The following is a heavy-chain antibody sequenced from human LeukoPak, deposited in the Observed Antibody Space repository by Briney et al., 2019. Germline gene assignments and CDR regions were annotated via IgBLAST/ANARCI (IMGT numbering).Heavy chain of an antibody. D-gene: IGHD3-3*01. V-gene: IGHV1-69*01. CDR1: GGTFSSYA. CDR3: ARGSEKFTIFGVVITPNDY. CDR2: IIPIFGTA. Sequence: SVKVSCKASGGTFSSYAISWVRQAPGQGLEWMGGIIPIFGTANYAQKFQGRVTITADESTSTAYMELSSLRSEDTAVYYCARGSEKFTIFGVVITPNDYWGQGTLVTVSS. J-gene: IGHJ4*02.